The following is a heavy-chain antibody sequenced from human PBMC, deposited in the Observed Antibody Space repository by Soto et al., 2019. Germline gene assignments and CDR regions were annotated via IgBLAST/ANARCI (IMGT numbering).Heavy chain of an antibody. CDR2: ISSSSIYI. J-gene: IGHJ4*02. CDR3: ARETYGDY. D-gene: IGHD4-17*01. Sequence: EVQLVESGGGLVKPGGSLRLSCAVSGFTFNSYSMNWVRQAPGKGLEWVSSISSSSIYIYYADSVKGRFTISRDKAKNSLYLQMNSLRAEDTAVYYCARETYGDYWGQGTLVTVSS. CDR1: GFTFNSYS. V-gene: IGHV3-21*01.